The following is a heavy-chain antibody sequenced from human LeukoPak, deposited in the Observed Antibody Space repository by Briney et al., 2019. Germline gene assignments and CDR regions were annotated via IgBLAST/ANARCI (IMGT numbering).Heavy chain of an antibody. D-gene: IGHD6-19*01. CDR3: ARDWGSGWYYFDY. CDR1: GFTVSSNY. J-gene: IGHJ4*02. Sequence: GGSLRLSCAASGFTVSSNYMSWVRQAPGKGLEWVSIIYSGGSTYYADSVKGRFTISRDNSKNTLYLQMNSLRAEDLAAYYCARDWGSGWYYFDYWGQGTLVTV. CDR2: IYSGGST. V-gene: IGHV3-66*01.